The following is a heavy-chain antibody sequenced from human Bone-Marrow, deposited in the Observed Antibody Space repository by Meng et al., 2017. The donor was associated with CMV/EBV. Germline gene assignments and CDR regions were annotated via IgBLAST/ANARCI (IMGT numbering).Heavy chain of an antibody. J-gene: IGHJ1*01. CDR2: ISYDGSNK. V-gene: IGHV3-30*12. CDR1: GFTFSSYS. Sequence: GESLKISCRASGFTFSSYSMNWVRQAPGKGLEWVAVISYDGSNKYYADSVKGRFTISRDNSKNTLYLQMNSLRAEDTAVYYCAKAPPDYGGNSKLNFQHWGQGTLVTVSS. D-gene: IGHD4-23*01. CDR3: AKAPPDYGGNSKLNFQH.